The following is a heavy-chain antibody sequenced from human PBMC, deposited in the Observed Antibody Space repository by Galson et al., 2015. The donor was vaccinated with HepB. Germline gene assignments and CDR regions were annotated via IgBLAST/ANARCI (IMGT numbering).Heavy chain of an antibody. CDR3: AKEPDYDFWSGYLY. V-gene: IGHV3-23*01. CDR2: ISGSGGST. D-gene: IGHD3-3*01. Sequence: SLRLSCAASGFTFSSYAMSWVRQAPGKGLEWVSTISGSGGSTYYADTVKGRFTISRDNSKNTLYLQMNSLRAEDTAVYYCAKEPDYDFWSGYLYWGEGTLVTVSS. CDR1: GFTFSSYA. J-gene: IGHJ4*02.